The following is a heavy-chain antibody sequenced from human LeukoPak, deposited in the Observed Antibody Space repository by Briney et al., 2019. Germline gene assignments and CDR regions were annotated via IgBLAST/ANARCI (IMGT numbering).Heavy chain of an antibody. CDR1: GFTFSSYA. J-gene: IGHJ5*02. V-gene: IGHV3-23*01. Sequence: SGGSLRLSCAASGFTFSSYAMSWVRQAPGKGLEWVSVISGSGGSTNYADSVEGRFTISRDDSKNTLYLQMNSLRAEDTAVYYCAKDSGVRSGWFPWGQGTLVTVSS. CDR3: AKDSGVRSGWFP. D-gene: IGHD6-19*01. CDR2: ISGSGGST.